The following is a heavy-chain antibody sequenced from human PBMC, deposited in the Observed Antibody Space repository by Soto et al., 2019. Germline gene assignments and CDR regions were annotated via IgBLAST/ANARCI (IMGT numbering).Heavy chain of an antibody. CDR3: VRILYQLPSSVLWLDP. D-gene: IGHD1-1*01. CDR1: GGFLSESY. CDR2: INHVGGT. J-gene: IGHJ5*02. Sequence: SETLSLTCAVYGGFLSESYWTWIRQPPGKGLEWIGEINHVGGTNYNPSLKSRVTMSVDTSQNQFSLRLISVTAADTAMYFCVRILYQLPSSVLWLDPWCQGTPVTVS. V-gene: IGHV4-34*01.